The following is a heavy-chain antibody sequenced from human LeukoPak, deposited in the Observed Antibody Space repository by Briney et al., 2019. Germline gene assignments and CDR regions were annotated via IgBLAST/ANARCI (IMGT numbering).Heavy chain of an antibody. CDR3: ARTLNSSSWYASLGY. V-gene: IGHV3-33*01. D-gene: IGHD6-13*01. CDR1: GFTFSSYD. Sequence: PGRSLRLSCAASGFTFSSYDMHWVRQAPGKGLEWVAVIWYDGSNKYYADSVKGRFTISRDNSKNTLYLQMNSLRAEDTAVYYCARTLNSSSWYASLGYWGQGTLVTVSS. J-gene: IGHJ4*02. CDR2: IWYDGSNK.